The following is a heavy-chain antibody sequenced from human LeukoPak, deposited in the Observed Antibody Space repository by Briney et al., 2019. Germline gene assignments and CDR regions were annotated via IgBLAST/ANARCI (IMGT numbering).Heavy chain of an antibody. V-gene: IGHV4-39*07. CDR1: GGSISSSSYY. Sequence: NPSETLSLTCTVSGGSISSSSYYWGWIRQPPGKGLEWIGSIYYSGSTYYNPSLKSRVTISVDTSKNQFSLKLSSVTAADTAVYYCARETTVVKAGEFDYWGQGTLVTVSS. CDR2: IYYSGST. CDR3: ARETTVVKAGEFDY. J-gene: IGHJ4*02. D-gene: IGHD4-23*01.